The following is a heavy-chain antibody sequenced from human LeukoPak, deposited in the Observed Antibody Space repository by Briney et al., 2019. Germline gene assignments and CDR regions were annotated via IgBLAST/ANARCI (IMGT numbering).Heavy chain of an antibody. D-gene: IGHD6-19*01. CDR2: IYYSGST. J-gene: IGHJ6*04. Sequence: SEPLSLTCTVSGGSLSRYYWSWIRQPPGKGLEGLGYIYYSGSTNYNPSLKSRVTMSVDTSKNQFSLKLSSVTAADTAVYYCARDTSLRYSSGWYPYYYYGMDVWGEGTTVTVSS. CDR1: GGSLSRYY. V-gene: IGHV4-59*12. CDR3: ARDTSLRYSSGWYPYYYYGMDV.